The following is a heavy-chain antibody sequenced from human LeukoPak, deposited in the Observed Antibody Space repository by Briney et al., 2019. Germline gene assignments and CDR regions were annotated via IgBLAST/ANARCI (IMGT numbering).Heavy chain of an antibody. CDR2: ISGSGGST. Sequence: PGGSLRLSCAASGFTFSSYAMSWVRQAPGKGLEWVSAISGSGGSTYYADSVKGRFTISRDNSKNTLYLQMNSLRAEDTAVYYCAKDGYCSGGSCYREEGYFDYWGQGTLVTVSS. CDR3: AKDGYCSGGSCYREEGYFDY. CDR1: GFTFSSYA. D-gene: IGHD2-15*01. V-gene: IGHV3-23*01. J-gene: IGHJ4*02.